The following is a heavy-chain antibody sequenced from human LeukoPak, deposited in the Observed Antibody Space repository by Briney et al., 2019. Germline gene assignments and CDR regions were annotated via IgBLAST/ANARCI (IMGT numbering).Heavy chain of an antibody. CDR1: GGTFRSDA. Sequence: SVKVSCKASGGTFRSDAISWVRQAPGQGLEWMGGIIPIFGTANYAQKFQGRVTITADESTSTAYMELSSLRSEDTAVYYCARDYYGSGSRRNYWGQGTLVTVSS. CDR3: ARDYYGSGSRRNY. D-gene: IGHD3-10*01. CDR2: IIPIFGTA. J-gene: IGHJ4*02. V-gene: IGHV1-69*13.